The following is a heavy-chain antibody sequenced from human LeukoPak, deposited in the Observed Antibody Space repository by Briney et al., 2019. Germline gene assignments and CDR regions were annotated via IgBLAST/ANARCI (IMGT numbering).Heavy chain of an antibody. CDR2: INPTGGST. V-gene: IGHV1-46*01. J-gene: IGHJ4*02. CDR1: GYTFPSYF. CDR3: ARTAARRFDY. D-gene: IGHD6-6*01. Sequence: APVKVSCKASGYTFPSYFMHWVRQAPGQGLEWMGIINPTGGSTTYAQKFQGRVTMTRDTSTSTVYMELSSLRSDDTAMYYCARTAARRFDYWGQGTLVTVSS.